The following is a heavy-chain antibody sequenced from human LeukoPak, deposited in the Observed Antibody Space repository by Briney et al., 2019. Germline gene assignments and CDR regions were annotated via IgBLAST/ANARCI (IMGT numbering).Heavy chain of an antibody. CDR1: GYTFTSYG. D-gene: IGHD2-2*01. CDR2: ISAYNGNT. V-gene: IGHV1-18*01. J-gene: IGHJ5*02. Sequence: GASVKVSCKASGYTFTSYGISWVRQAPGQGLEWMGWISAYNGNTNYAQKLQGRVTMTTGTSTSTAYMELRSLRSDDTAVYYCARDGTLYCSSTSCYVVPFDPWGQGTLVTVSS. CDR3: ARDGTLYCSSTSCYVVPFDP.